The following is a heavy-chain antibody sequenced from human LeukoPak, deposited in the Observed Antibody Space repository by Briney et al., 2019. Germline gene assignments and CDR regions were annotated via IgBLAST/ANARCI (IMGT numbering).Heavy chain of an antibody. CDR2: IYYSGST. D-gene: IGHD5-12*01. J-gene: IGHJ4*02. V-gene: IGHV4-30-4*08. Sequence: PSQTLSLTCTVSGGSISSGDYYWSWIRQPPGKGLEWIGYIYYSGSTYYNPSLKSRVTMSVDTSKNQFSLKLSSVTAADTAVYYCASYRIGPYGGYAAFDYWGQGTLVTVSS. CDR1: GGSISSGDYY. CDR3: ASYRIGPYGGYAAFDY.